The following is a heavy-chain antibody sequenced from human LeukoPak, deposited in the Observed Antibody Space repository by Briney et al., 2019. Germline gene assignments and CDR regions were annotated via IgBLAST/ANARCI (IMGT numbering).Heavy chain of an antibody. V-gene: IGHV3-30*18. J-gene: IGHJ4*02. CDR3: AKSLSSRGVIIPKTSRYFDY. CDR1: GFTFSDYY. Sequence: GGSLRLSCAASGFTFSDYYMSWVRQAPGKGLEWVALISYDGSKTDYAASMKGRFIISRDNSNNTLYLEMNSLRLDDTAVYYCAKSLSSRGVIIPKTSRYFDYWGQGTLVTVSS. D-gene: IGHD3-10*01. CDR2: ISYDGSKT.